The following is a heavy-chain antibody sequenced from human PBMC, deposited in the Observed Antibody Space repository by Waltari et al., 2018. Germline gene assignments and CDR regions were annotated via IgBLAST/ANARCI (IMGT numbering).Heavy chain of an antibody. D-gene: IGHD4-17*01. Sequence: QITLKESGPTLVKPTQTLTLTCTFSGFSLSTSGVGVGWIRQPPGKALEWLALIYWNDDKRYSPSLKSRLTITKDTSKNQVVRTMTNMDPVDTATYYCAHVSGDYGLKPDGYGMDVWGQGTTVTVSS. V-gene: IGHV2-5*01. CDR2: IYWNDDK. CDR3: AHVSGDYGLKPDGYGMDV. J-gene: IGHJ6*02. CDR1: GFSLSTSGVG.